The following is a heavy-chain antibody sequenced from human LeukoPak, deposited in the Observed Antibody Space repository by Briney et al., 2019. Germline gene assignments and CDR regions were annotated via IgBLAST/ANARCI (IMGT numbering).Heavy chain of an antibody. V-gene: IGHV4-39*01. D-gene: IGHD3-22*01. CDR1: GGSISSSSYY. J-gene: IGHJ4*02. Sequence: ASETLSLTCTVSGGSISSSSYYWGWIRQPPGKGLEWIGSIYYSGSTYYDPSLKSRVTISVDTSKNQFSLKLSSVTAADTAVYYCARRGYYDSSGYPEIAPFDYWGQGTLVTVSS. CDR2: IYYSGST. CDR3: ARRGYYDSSGYPEIAPFDY.